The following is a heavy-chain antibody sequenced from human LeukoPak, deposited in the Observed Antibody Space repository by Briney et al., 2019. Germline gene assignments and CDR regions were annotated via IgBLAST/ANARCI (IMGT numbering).Heavy chain of an antibody. V-gene: IGHV3-74*01. Sequence: GGSLRLPCAASGFTFGSDWMHWVRQAPGKGLEWVSRMNSDGSSISYADSVKGRFTISRDNAKNTLFLQMNSLRAEDTAVYYCARVGYYDSSGYYAYLQHWGQGTLVTVSS. D-gene: IGHD3-22*01. CDR3: ARVGYYDSSGYYAYLQH. CDR1: GFTFGSDW. J-gene: IGHJ1*01. CDR2: MNSDGSSI.